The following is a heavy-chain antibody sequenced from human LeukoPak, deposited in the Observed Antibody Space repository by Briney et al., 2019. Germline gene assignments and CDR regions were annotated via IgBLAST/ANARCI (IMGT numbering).Heavy chain of an antibody. CDR1: GFTFSSYA. CDR3: AKALYSYGHQASDY. Sequence: GGSLRLSCAASGFTFSSYAMSWVRQAPGKGLEWVSAISGSGGSTYYADSVKGRFTISRDNSKNTLYLQMNGLRAEDTAVYYCAKALYSYGHQASDYWGQGTLVTVSS. J-gene: IGHJ4*02. V-gene: IGHV3-23*01. D-gene: IGHD5-18*01. CDR2: ISGSGGST.